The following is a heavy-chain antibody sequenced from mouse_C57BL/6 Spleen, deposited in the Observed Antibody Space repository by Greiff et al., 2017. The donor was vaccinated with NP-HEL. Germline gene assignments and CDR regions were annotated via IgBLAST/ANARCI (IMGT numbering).Heavy chain of an antibody. J-gene: IGHJ3*01. CDR3: TTYQGLAY. V-gene: IGHV14-4*01. Sequence: EVQLQQSGAELVRPGASVKLSCTASGFNIKDDYMHWVKQRPEQGLEWIGWIDPENGDTEYASKFQGKATITADTSSNTAYLQLSSLTSEDTAVYYCTTYQGLAYWGQGTLVTVSA. CDR2: IDPENGDT. CDR1: GFNIKDDY.